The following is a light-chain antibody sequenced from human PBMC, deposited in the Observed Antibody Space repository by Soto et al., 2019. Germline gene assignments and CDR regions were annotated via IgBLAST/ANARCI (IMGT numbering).Light chain of an antibody. J-gene: IGLJ1*01. CDR1: SSNIGAGYE. V-gene: IGLV1-40*01. CDR3: QSYDSSLSGYV. Sequence: QPVLTQPPSVSEAPGQRVTISCTGSSSNIGAGYEAHWYQQVPGTAPKLLIYENNNRPSGVPDRFSGSKSGTSASLAITGLQGEDEAEYYCQSYDSSLSGYVFGSGTKVTVL. CDR2: ENN.